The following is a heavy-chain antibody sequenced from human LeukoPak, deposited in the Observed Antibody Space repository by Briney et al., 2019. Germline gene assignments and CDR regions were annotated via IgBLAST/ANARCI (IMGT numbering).Heavy chain of an antibody. CDR1: GFTFSDYY. Sequence: GGSLRLSCAASGFTFSDYYMSWIRQAPGKGLEWVSYISSSASTIYYADSVKGRFTISRDNAKNSLYLQMNSLRAEDTAVYYCASRIAAAGTPFDDAFDIWGQGTMVTVSS. V-gene: IGHV3-11*01. J-gene: IGHJ3*02. D-gene: IGHD6-13*01. CDR2: ISSSASTI. CDR3: ASRIAAAGTPFDDAFDI.